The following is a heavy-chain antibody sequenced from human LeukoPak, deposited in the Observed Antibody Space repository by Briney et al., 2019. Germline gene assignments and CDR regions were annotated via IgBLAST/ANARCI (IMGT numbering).Heavy chain of an antibody. V-gene: IGHV4-59*01. CDR2: IYYSGST. D-gene: IGHD3-22*01. CDR3: ALLNYSDSSGADAFDI. J-gene: IGHJ3*02. Sequence: SETLSLTCTVSGCSISSYYWSWIRQPPGKGLEWIGYIYYSGSTNYNPSLRSGVTISVDTSKNQFSLKLSSVAAAVTDVYYCALLNYSDSSGADAFDIWGQGTMVTVSS. CDR1: GCSISSYY.